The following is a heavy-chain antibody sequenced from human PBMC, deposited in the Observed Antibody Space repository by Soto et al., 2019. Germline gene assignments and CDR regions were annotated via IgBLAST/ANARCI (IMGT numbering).Heavy chain of an antibody. CDR1: GYTLTELS. D-gene: IGHD6-13*01. J-gene: IGHJ1*01. CDR3: ATAFYSSSWYEYFQH. V-gene: IGHV1-24*01. CDR2: FDPEDGET. Sequence: ASVKVSCKVSGYTLTELSMHWVRQAPGKGLEWMGGFDPEDGETIYAQKFQGRVTMTEDTSTDTAYMELSSLRSEDTAVYYCATAFYSSSWYEYFQHWGQGTLVTVSS.